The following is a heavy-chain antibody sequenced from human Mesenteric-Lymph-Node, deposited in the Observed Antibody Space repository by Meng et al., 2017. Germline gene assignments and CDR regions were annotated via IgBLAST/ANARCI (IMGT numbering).Heavy chain of an antibody. D-gene: IGHD3-3*01. CDR2: IFHSGRT. CDR3: ARGVGDIRVGFDH. J-gene: IGHJ4*02. V-gene: IGHV4-4*02. Sequence: QVHLQESGPGLVKPSGTLHLTCAVSGDSISSSNWWNWLRQPPGKGLEWIGEIFHSGRTNFSPSLKSRVTISVDKSKNQFSLTLSSVTAADTAVYYCARGVGDIRVGFDHWGQGILVTVSS. CDR1: GDSISSSNW.